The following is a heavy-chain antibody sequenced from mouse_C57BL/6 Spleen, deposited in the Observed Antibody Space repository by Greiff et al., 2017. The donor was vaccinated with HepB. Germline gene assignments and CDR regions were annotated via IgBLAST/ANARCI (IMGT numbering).Heavy chain of an antibody. J-gene: IGHJ2*01. CDR2: INPYNGGT. D-gene: IGHD4-1*01. Sequence: EVQLQQSGPVLVKPGASVKMSCKASGYTFTDYYMNWVKQSHGKSLEWIGVINPYNGGTSYNQKFKGKATLTVDKSSSTAYMELNSLTSEDSAVYYCARQLTGAYFDYWGQGTTLTVSS. CDR3: ARQLTGAYFDY. CDR1: GYTFTDYY. V-gene: IGHV1-19*01.